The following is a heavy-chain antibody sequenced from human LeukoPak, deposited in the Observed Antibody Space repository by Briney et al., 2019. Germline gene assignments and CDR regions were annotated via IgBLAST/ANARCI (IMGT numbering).Heavy chain of an antibody. V-gene: IGHV1-69*13. J-gene: IGHJ1*01. CDR2: IIPIFGTA. D-gene: IGHD3-10*01. CDR3: ARDFVKFHGLLEGFQH. Sequence: EASVKVSCKASGGTFSSYAISWVRQAPGQGLEWMGGIIPIFGTANYAQKFQGRVTITADESTSTAYMELSSLRSEDTAVYYCARDFVKFHGLLEGFQHWGQGTLVTVSS. CDR1: GGTFSSYA.